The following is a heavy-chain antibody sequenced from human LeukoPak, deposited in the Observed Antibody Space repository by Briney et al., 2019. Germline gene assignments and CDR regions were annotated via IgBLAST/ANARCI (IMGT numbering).Heavy chain of an antibody. V-gene: IGHV3-48*03. CDR1: GFTFSSYE. D-gene: IGHD5-18*01. CDR3: ARGETGYSYGPADY. Sequence: GGSLRLSCAASGFTFSSYEMNCVRQAPGKGLEWVSYISSSGSTIYYADSVKGRFTISRDNAKNSLYLQMNSLRAEDTAVYYCARGETGYSYGPADYWGQGTLVTVSS. CDR2: ISSSGSTI. J-gene: IGHJ4*02.